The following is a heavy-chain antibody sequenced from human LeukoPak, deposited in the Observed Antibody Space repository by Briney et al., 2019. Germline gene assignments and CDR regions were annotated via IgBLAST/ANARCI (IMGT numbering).Heavy chain of an antibody. V-gene: IGHV4-34*01. Sequence: SETLSLTCAVYGGSFSGYYWSWILQPPGKGLEWIGEINHSGSTNYNPSLKSRVTISVDTSKNQFSLKLSSVTAADTAVYYCARVPAAPYYYYYMDVWGKGTTVTVSS. CDR2: INHSGST. J-gene: IGHJ6*03. D-gene: IGHD2-2*01. CDR1: GGSFSGYY. CDR3: ARVPAAPYYYYYMDV.